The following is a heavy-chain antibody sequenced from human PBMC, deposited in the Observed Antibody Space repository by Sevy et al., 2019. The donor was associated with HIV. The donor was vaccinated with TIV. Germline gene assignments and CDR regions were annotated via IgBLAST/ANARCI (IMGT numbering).Heavy chain of an antibody. CDR3: AKVLDSVVVPAAIDDYYGMDV. CDR1: GFTFSTYG. Sequence: GGSLRLSCAASGFTFSTYGMHWVRQAPGKGLEWVAVIRFGGTINYYTDSVKGRSTVSRDNSKNTLYLQMNRRRAEETAVDFGAKVLDSVVVPAAIDDYYGMDVWGQGTTVTVSS. D-gene: IGHD2-2*03. J-gene: IGHJ6*02. V-gene: IGHV3-30*02. CDR2: IRFGGTIN.